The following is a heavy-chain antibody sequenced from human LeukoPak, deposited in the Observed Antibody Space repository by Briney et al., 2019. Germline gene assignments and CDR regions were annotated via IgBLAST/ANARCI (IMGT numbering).Heavy chain of an antibody. CDR2: ISGSGGST. CDR1: GFTFSSYG. V-gene: IGHV3-23*01. D-gene: IGHD3-16*02. CDR3: ATPLGFVWGSYRDY. Sequence: GGSLRLSCAASGFTFSSYGMSWVRQAPGKGLEWVSAISGSGGSTYYADSVKGRFTISRDNSKNTLYLQMNSLRAEDTAVYYCATPLGFVWGSYRDYWGQGTLVTVSS. J-gene: IGHJ4*02.